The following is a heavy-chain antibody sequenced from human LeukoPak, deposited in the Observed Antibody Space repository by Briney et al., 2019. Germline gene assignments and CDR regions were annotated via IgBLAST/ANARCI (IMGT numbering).Heavy chain of an antibody. Sequence: GSLRLSCAASGFTVSSNYMSWVRQPPGKGLEWIGEINHSGSTNYNPSLKSRVTISVDTSKNQFSLKLSSVTAADTAVYYCARREMVRGVIITLDYGMDVWGQGTTVTVSS. CDR3: ARREMVRGVIITLDYGMDV. V-gene: IGHV4-34*01. D-gene: IGHD3-10*01. J-gene: IGHJ6*02. CDR2: INHSGST. CDR1: GFTVSSNY.